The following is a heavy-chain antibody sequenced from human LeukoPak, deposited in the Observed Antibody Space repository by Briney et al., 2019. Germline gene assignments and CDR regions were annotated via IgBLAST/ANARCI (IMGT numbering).Heavy chain of an antibody. Sequence: GGSLRLSCAASGFTFDDYAMHWVRQAPGKGLEWVSLISGDGGSTYYADSVKGRFTISRDNSKNSLYLQMNSLRTEDTALYYCPEDWDQLLFIPVEQHYYGMDVWGQGTTVTVSS. D-gene: IGHD2-2*01. CDR3: PEDWDQLLFIPVEQHYYGMDV. V-gene: IGHV3-43*02. J-gene: IGHJ6*02. CDR1: GFTFDDYA. CDR2: ISGDGGST.